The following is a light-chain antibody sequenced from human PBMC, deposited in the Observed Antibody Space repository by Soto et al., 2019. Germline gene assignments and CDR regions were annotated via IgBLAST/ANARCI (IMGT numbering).Light chain of an antibody. V-gene: IGLV2-8*01. CDR3: SSYAGSNAVV. CDR2: EVS. Sequence: QSVLTQPPSASGCPGQSVSISCTGTSSDVGGYNYVSWYQPHPGKAPKLMIYEVSKRPSGVPDRLAGSKSGNTASLTVSGLQAECEADYYCSSYAGSNAVVFGGGTKLTVL. CDR1: SSDVGGYNY. J-gene: IGLJ2*01.